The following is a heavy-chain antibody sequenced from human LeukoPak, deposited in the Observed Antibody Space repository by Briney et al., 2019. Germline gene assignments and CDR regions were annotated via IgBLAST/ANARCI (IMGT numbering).Heavy chain of an antibody. J-gene: IGHJ6*03. CDR1: GGSVGSSPYY. CDR2: VSYSGRP. CDR3: ARGRVSSSSWQSVYYYYLYMDV. Sequence: TSETLSLTCTVSGGSVGSSPYYWAWVRQPPGRELDWIGSVSYSGRPSYTPSLESRVTISVDTSKNQFFLKFNSVTAADTAVYFCARGRVSSSSWQSVYYYYLYMDVWGKGSTVTVSS. D-gene: IGHD6-13*01. V-gene: IGHV4-39*07.